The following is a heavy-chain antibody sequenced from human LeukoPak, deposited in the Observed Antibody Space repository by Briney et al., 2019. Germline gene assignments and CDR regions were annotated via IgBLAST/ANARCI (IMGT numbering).Heavy chain of an antibody. CDR3: ARRPFKYYDILTGSYRSEFDY. CDR1: GYTFTGYY. J-gene: IGHJ4*02. Sequence: ASVKVSCKASGYTFTGYYMHWVRQAPGQGLEWMGWINPNSGGTNYAQKSQGRVTMTRDTSISTAYMELSRLRSDDTAVYYCARRPFKYYDILTGSYRSEFDYWGQGTLVTVSS. D-gene: IGHD3-9*01. CDR2: INPNSGGT. V-gene: IGHV1-2*02.